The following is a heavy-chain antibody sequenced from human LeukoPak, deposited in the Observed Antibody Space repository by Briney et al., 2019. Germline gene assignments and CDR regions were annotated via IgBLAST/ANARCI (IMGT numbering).Heavy chain of an antibody. Sequence: SVKVSCKASGYTFTGYYMHWVRQAPGQGLEWMGWINPNRGGTNYAQKFQGRVTMTRDTAISTAYMELSRLISDDTAVYYCARVKASSYGIIYYYYGMDVWGQGTTVTVSS. CDR3: ARVKASSYGIIYYYYGMDV. J-gene: IGHJ6*02. D-gene: IGHD5-18*01. V-gene: IGHV1-2*02. CDR2: INPNRGGT. CDR1: GYTFTGYY.